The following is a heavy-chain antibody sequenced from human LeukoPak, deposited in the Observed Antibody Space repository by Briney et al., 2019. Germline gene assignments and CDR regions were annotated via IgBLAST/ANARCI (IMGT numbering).Heavy chain of an antibody. CDR2: IYYSGST. Sequence: TSETLSLTCTVSGGSISSYYWSWIRQPPGKGLEWIGYIYYSGSTNYNPSLRSRVTVSLDTSKKQFSLNLSSVTAADTAIYYCARAEEAYSSAWYTSSWFDPWGQGTLVTVSS. J-gene: IGHJ5*02. CDR1: GGSISSYY. V-gene: IGHV4-59*01. D-gene: IGHD6-19*01. CDR3: ARAEEAYSSAWYTSSWFDP.